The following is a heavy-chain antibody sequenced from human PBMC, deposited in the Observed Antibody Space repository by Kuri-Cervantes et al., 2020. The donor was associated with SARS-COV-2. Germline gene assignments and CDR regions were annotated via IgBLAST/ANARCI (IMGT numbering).Heavy chain of an antibody. CDR1: GYTFTSYD. J-gene: IGHJ5*02. V-gene: IGHV1-8*01. Sequence: GESLKISCKGSGYTFTSYDINWVRQATGQGLEWMGWMNPNSGNTGYAQKFQGRVTMTRNTSISTAYMELSSLRSEDTAVYYCARGPGGYDFWSGPRWGHYNWFDPWGQGTLVTVSS. CDR2: MNPNSGNT. CDR3: ARGPGGYDFWSGPRWGHYNWFDP. D-gene: IGHD3-3*01.